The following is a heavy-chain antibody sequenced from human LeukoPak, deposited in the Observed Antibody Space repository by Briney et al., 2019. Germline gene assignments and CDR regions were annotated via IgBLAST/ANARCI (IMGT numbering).Heavy chain of an antibody. J-gene: IGHJ2*01. D-gene: IGHD6-13*01. Sequence: PSETLSLTCTVSGGSISSSSYYWGWIRQPPGKGLEWIGSIYYSGSTYYNPSLKSRVTISVDTSKNQFSLKLSSVTAADTAVYYCARGPDSSSWYTYWYFDLWGRGTLVTVSS. V-gene: IGHV4-39*07. CDR1: GGSISSSSYY. CDR3: ARGPDSSSWYTYWYFDL. CDR2: IYYSGST.